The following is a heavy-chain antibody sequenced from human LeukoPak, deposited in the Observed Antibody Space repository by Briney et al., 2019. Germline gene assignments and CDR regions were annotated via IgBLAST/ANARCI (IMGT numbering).Heavy chain of an antibody. V-gene: IGHV2-5*01. J-gene: IGHJ6*03. CDR2: IYWHDDK. Sequence: SGPTQSNPTHPLTPTFTFSGSALTTIQGGVCWSRQPPVKAVVLLTTIYWHDDKRYNPSLKSRLTITKDTSKNQVVLTMTNMDPVDTATYFCAHSRGPGPYYYYMDVWGKGTTVTISS. CDR1: GSALTTIQGG. CDR3: AHSRGPGPYYYYMDV. D-gene: IGHD3-10*01.